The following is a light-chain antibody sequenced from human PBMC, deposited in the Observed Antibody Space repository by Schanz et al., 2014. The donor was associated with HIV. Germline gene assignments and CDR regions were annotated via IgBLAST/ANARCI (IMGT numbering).Light chain of an antibody. J-gene: IGLJ3*02. CDR3: CSYAGYSTFL. CDR2: EVA. V-gene: IGLV2-11*01. CDR1: SSDVGGYNY. Sequence: QSALTQPRSVSGSPGQSVTISCTGTSSDVGGYNYVSWYQQHPGKAPKLLIYEVAKRPSGVPDRFSGSKSGNTASLTISGLQAEDEADYHCCSYAGYSTFLFGGGTKLTVL.